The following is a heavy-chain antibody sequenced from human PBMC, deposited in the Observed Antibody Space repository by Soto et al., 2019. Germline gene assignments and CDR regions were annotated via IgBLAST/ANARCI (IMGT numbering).Heavy chain of an antibody. CDR3: ARDRNYYGMDV. CDR2: IYYSGST. V-gene: IGHV4-61*01. CDR1: CGSVSSGSYY. Sequence: SETLSLTCTVSCGSVSSGSYYWSWIRQPPGKGLEWIGYIYYSGSTNYNPSLKSRVTISVDTSKNQFSLKLSSVTAADTAVYYCARDRNYYGMDVWGQGTTVTVSS. J-gene: IGHJ6*02.